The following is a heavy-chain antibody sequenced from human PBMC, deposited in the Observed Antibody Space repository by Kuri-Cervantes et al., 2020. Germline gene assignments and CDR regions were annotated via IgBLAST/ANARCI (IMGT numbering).Heavy chain of an antibody. D-gene: IGHD6-13*01. CDR2: IYHSGST. CDR3: ARASHSSSWPNWFDP. CDR1: GGSISSGGYS. J-gene: IGHJ5*02. V-gene: IGHV4-30-2*01. Sequence: LRLSCAVSGGSISSGGYSWSWIRQPPGKGLEWIGYIYHSGSTYYNPSLKSRVTMSVDTSKNQFSLKLSSVTAADTAVYYCARASHSSSWPNWFDPWGQGTLVTVSS.